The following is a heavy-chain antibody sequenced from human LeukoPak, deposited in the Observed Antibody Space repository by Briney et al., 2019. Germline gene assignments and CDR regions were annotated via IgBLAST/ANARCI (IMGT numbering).Heavy chain of an antibody. D-gene: IGHD2-21*02. J-gene: IGHJ4*02. CDR2: IIPILGIA. CDR3: ARAARGDSSDY. CDR1: GGTFSSYA. Sequence: ASVKVSCKASGGTFSSYAISWVRQAPGQGLEWMGRIIPILGIANYAQKFQGRVTITADKSTSTAYMELSSLRSEDTAVYYCARAARGDSSDYWGQGTLVTVSS. V-gene: IGHV1-69*04.